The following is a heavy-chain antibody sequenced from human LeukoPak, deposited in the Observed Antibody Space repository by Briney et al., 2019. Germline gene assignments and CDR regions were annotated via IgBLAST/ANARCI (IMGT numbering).Heavy chain of an antibody. V-gene: IGHV4-4*07. CDR1: GGSISSYY. CDR3: ARGRYYYGSGSYQGDY. D-gene: IGHD3-10*01. CDR2: IYTSGST. Sequence: SETLSLTCTVSGGSISSYYWSWIRQPAGQGLEWIGRIYTSGSTNYNPSLKSRVTMSVDTSKNQFSLKLSSVTAADTAVYYCARGRYYYGSGSYQGDYWGQGTLVTVSS. J-gene: IGHJ4*02.